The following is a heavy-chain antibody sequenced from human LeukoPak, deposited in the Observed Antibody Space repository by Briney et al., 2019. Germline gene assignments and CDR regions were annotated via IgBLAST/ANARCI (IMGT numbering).Heavy chain of an antibody. CDR3: TTSAVDTAMDDYYYYYMDV. V-gene: IGHV3-15*01. CDR1: GFTFRTYR. D-gene: IGHD5-18*01. CDR2: IKSKTDGGTT. Sequence: GGSLRLSCAASGFTFRTYRMSWVRQAPGKGLEWVGRIKSKTDGGTTDYAAPVKGRFTISRDDSKNTLYLQINSLKTEDTAVYYCTTSAVDTAMDDYYYYYMDVWGKGTTVTVSS. J-gene: IGHJ6*03.